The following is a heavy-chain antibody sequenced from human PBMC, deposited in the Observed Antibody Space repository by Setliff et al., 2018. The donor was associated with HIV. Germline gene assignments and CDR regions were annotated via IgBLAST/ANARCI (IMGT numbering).Heavy chain of an antibody. CDR3: ARMVRGLILRGYHYHADV. D-gene: IGHD3-10*01. CDR1: DGSFDNYF. J-gene: IGHJ6*04. Sequence: PSETLSLTCAVYDGSFDNYFWTWIRQSPERGLEWIGEINHSEGTTYSPYLKSRLTISLDTSKNQISLKLTSVTAADTAVYYCARMVRGLILRGYHYHADVWGKGTTVTVSS. CDR2: INHSEGT. V-gene: IGHV4-34*01.